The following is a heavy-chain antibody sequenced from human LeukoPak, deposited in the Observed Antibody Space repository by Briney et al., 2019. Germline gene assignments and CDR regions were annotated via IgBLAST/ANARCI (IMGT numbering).Heavy chain of an antibody. V-gene: IGHV4-34*01. CDR3: ARGARYCSSTSCYRRYGMDV. CDR2: INHSGST. CDR1: GGSFSGYY. D-gene: IGHD2-2*02. Sequence: SETLSLTCAVYGGSFSGYYWSWIRQPPGKGLEWIGEINHSGSTNYNPSLKSRVTISVDTSKNQFSLKLSSVTAADTAVYYCARGARYCSSTSCYRRYGMDVWGQGTTVTVSS. J-gene: IGHJ6*02.